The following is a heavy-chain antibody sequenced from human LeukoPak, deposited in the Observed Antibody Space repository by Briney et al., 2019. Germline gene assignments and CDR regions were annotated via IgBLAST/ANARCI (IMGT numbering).Heavy chain of an antibody. D-gene: IGHD5-18*01. J-gene: IGHJ4*02. V-gene: IGHV3-23*01. CDR2: ISGSGGST. CDR3: AKDRPRGTAMDY. Sequence: PGGPLGLSCAASGFTFSSYAMSWVRQAPGKGLEWVSAISGSGGSTYYADSVKGRFTISRDNSKNTLYLQMNSLRAEDTAVYYCAKDRPRGTAMDYWGQGTLVTVSS. CDR1: GFTFSSYA.